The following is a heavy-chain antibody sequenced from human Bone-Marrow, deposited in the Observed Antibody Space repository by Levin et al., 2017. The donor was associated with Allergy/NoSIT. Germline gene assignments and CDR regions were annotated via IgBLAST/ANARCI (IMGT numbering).Heavy chain of an antibody. J-gene: IGHJ6*02. D-gene: IGHD3-3*01. CDR2: IYYSGST. V-gene: IGHV4-59*01. CDR3: ARGEGDFWSGYYPYYYYGMDV. CDR1: GGSISSYY. Sequence: GSLRLSCTVSGGSISSYYWSWIRQPPGKGLEWIGYIYYSGSTNYNPSLKSRVTISVDTSKNQFSLKLSSVTAADTAVYYCARGEGDFWSGYYPYYYYGMDVWGQGTTVTVSS.